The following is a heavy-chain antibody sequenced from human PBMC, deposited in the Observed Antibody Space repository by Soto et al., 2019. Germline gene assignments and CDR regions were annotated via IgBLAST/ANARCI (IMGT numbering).Heavy chain of an antibody. D-gene: IGHD4-17*01. V-gene: IGHV1-8*01. Sequence: ASVKVSCKASGYTFTSYDINWVRQATGQGLEWMGWMNPNSGNTGYAKKFQGRVTMTRNTSISTAYMELSSLRSEDTAVYYCARHYEHYYYYYMDVWGKGTTVTVSS. CDR2: MNPNSGNT. CDR3: ARHYEHYYYYYMDV. CDR1: GYTFTSYD. J-gene: IGHJ6*03.